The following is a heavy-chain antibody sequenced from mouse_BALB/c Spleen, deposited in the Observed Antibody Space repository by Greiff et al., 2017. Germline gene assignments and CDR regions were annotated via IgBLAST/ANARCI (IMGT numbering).Heavy chain of an antibody. CDR2: IYPGDGDT. V-gene: IGHV1-87*01. CDR3: ATNWEAY. J-gene: IGHJ3*01. CDR1: GYTFTSYW. Sequence: QVQLQQSGAELARPGASVKLSCKASGYTFTSYWMQWVKQRPGQGLEWIGAIYPGDGDTRYTQKFKGKATLTADKSSSTAYMQLSSLASEDSAVYYCATNWEAYWGQGTLVTVSA. D-gene: IGHD4-1*01.